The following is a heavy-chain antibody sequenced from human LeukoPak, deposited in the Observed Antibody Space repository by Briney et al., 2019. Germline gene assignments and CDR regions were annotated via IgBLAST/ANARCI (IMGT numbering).Heavy chain of an antibody. J-gene: IGHJ5*02. Sequence: GVSLRLSCAASGFTFSSYAMSWVRQAPGKGLEWVSAISDSGDATHLADSVKGRFTISRDNSKNTLYLHMNSLRAEDTAVYYCASNPGRGDWFDPWGQGTLVTVSS. CDR1: GFTFSSYA. CDR3: ASNPGRGDWFDP. CDR2: ISDSGDAT. D-gene: IGHD3-10*01. V-gene: IGHV3-23*01.